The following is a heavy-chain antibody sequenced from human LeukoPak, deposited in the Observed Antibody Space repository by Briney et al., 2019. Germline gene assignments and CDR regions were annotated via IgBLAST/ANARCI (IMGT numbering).Heavy chain of an antibody. CDR2: ISGGGGNT. V-gene: IGHV3-23*01. CDR3: AKNMKIRGIMSIDY. CDR1: GSTFSNFA. J-gene: IGHJ4*02. D-gene: IGHD3-10*01. Sequence: GGSLRLSCAASGSTFSNFAMTWVRQAPGKGLEWVSTISGGGGNTYYADSVKGRFTMSRDNSKNTVHLQMNSLRAEDTAIYYCAKNMKIRGIMSIDYWGQGTLVTVSS.